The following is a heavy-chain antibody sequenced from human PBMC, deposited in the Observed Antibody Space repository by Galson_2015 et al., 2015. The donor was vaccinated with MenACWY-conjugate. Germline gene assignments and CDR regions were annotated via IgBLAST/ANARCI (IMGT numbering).Heavy chain of an antibody. J-gene: IGHJ4*02. CDR2: ISRASGNI. CDR1: GFTFSSYS. V-gene: IGHV3-21*01. Sequence: SLRLSCAASGFTFSSYSMNWVRQAPGKGLEWVSLISRASGNIHYADSAKGRFTISRDNAKNSLYLQMNSLRAEDTAVYYCARKSYSSSWSTEGYFDYWGQGTLVSVSS. D-gene: IGHD6-13*01. CDR3: ARKSYSSSWSTEGYFDY.